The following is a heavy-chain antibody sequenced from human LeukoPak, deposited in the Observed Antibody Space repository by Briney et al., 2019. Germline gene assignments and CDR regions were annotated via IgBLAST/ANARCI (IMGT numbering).Heavy chain of an antibody. V-gene: IGHV4-59*01. CDR2: IYYSGST. CDR1: GGSISSYY. CDR3: ARVGHIAAAGTYDY. Sequence: PSETLSLTCTVSGGSISSYYWSWIRQPPGRGLEWIGYIYYSGSTNYNASLTNRVTISVDTSKNLFSLKLSSVTAADTAVYFCARVGHIAAAGTYDYWGQGTLVTVSS. J-gene: IGHJ4*02. D-gene: IGHD6-13*01.